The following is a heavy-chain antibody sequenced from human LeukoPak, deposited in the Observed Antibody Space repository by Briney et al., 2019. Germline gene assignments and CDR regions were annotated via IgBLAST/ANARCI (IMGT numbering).Heavy chain of an antibody. CDR2: FDPEDDER. Sequence: ASVKVSCKVSGYSLTEVSIHWVRQPPGKGLEWMGTFDPEDDERVYAQQFQGRVTMTEDTSADTAYVELSNLRSEDTAIYYCATSEYYYGSGRPHWFDPWGQGTPVTVSS. J-gene: IGHJ5*02. CDR3: ATSEYYYGSGRPHWFDP. CDR1: GYSLTEVS. V-gene: IGHV1-24*01. D-gene: IGHD3-10*01.